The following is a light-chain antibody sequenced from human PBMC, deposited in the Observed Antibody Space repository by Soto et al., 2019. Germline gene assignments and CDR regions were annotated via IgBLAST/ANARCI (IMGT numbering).Light chain of an antibody. Sequence: QPVLTQSPSASASLGASVKLTCTLSSDHSSYAIAWHQQQPEKGPRYLMKINSDGSHIKGDEIPDRFSGSSSGAERYLTISSLQPEDEADYYCQTWGAGTLIFGGGTQLTVL. V-gene: IGLV4-69*01. J-gene: IGLJ2*01. CDR3: QTWGAGTLI. CDR1: SDHSSYA. CDR2: INSDGSH.